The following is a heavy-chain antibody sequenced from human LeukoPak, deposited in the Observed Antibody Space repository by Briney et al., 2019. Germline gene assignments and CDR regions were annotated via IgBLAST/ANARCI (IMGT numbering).Heavy chain of an antibody. Sequence: PSETLSLTCTVSGGSFSSSRYYWGWIRQPPGKGLEWIGTIYYSGSTCYNPSLKSRVTISVDTSKNQFSLKLSSVTAADTAVYYCASTFYDSSGYYLDHWGQGTLVAVSS. D-gene: IGHD3-22*01. CDR3: ASTFYDSSGYYLDH. CDR2: IYYSGST. V-gene: IGHV4-39*01. CDR1: GGSFSSSRYY. J-gene: IGHJ4*02.